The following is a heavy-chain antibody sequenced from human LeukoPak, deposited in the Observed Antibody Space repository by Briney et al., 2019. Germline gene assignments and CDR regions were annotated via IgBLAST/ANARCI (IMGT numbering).Heavy chain of an antibody. CDR2: INHSGRT. D-gene: IGHD3-10*01. J-gene: IGHJ3*02. CDR1: GGSFSGYY. V-gene: IGHV4-34*01. Sequence: SETLSLTCVVYGGSFSGYYWSWIRQPPEKGLEWIGEINHSGRTNYNPSLRSRVTISVDTSKNQFSLKLSSVTAADTAVYYCARSSYYYGADALDIWGQGTMVTVSS. CDR3: ARSSYYYGADALDI.